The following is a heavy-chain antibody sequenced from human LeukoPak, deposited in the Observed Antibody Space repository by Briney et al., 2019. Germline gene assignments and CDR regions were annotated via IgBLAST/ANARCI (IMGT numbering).Heavy chain of an antibody. CDR3: ARVRERYCSGGSCGYGDY. V-gene: IGHV1-18*01. Sequence: ASVKVSCKASGYTFTSYGISWVRQAPRQGLEWMGWISAYNGNTNYAQKLQGRVTMTTDTSTSTAYMELRSLRSDDTAVYYCARVRERYCSGGSCGYGDYWGQGTLVTVSS. CDR1: GYTFTSYG. J-gene: IGHJ4*02. D-gene: IGHD2-15*01. CDR2: ISAYNGNT.